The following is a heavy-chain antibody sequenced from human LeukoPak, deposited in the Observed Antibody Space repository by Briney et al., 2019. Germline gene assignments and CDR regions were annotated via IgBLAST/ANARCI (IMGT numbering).Heavy chain of an antibody. CDR2: IYYSGST. Sequence: PSETLSLTCTVSGGSISSGGYYWSWIRQHPGKGLEWIGYIYYSGSTYYNPSLKSRVTISADTSKNQFSLKLSSVTAADTAVYYCARGLGSLYNWFDPWGQGTLVTVSS. V-gene: IGHV4-31*03. CDR1: GGSISSGGYY. CDR3: ARGLGSLYNWFDP. J-gene: IGHJ5*02.